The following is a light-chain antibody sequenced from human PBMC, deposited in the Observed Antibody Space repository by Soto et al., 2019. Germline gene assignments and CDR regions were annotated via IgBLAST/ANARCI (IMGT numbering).Light chain of an antibody. CDR2: GAS. V-gene: IGKV3-20*01. CDR3: QQYGSSSRT. Sequence: EIVMTQSPATLSVSPGERATLSCRASQSVSSNLAWYQQKPGQAPRLLIYGASSRATGIPDRFSGSGSGTDFTLTISRPEPEDFGVYYCQQYGSSSRTFGQGTKVDI. CDR1: QSVSSN. J-gene: IGKJ1*01.